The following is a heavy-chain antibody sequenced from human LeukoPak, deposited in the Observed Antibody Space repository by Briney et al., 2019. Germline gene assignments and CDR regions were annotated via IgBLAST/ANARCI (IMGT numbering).Heavy chain of an antibody. Sequence: SETLSLTCAVYGGSFSGYYWTWIRQPPGKGLEWIGEINHSGSTNYSPSLKSRVTISVDTSKNQFSLKLSSVTAADTAVYYCARGGFGELSYWGQGTLVTVSS. V-gene: IGHV4-34*01. CDR2: INHSGST. J-gene: IGHJ4*02. D-gene: IGHD3-10*01. CDR1: GGSFSGYY. CDR3: ARGGFGELSY.